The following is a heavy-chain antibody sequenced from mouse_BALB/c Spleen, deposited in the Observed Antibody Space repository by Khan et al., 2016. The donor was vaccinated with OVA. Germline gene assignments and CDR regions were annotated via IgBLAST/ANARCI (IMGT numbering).Heavy chain of an antibody. V-gene: IGHV3-2*02. CDR2: ISYSGST. Sequence: VQLQESGPGLVKPSQSLSLTCTVTGYSITSDYAWNWIRQFPRNKLEWMGYISYSGSTSYNPSLKSRISITRDPSKNQIFLQLNSVNTEDTATYFWARSGCDAWFACWGQGALVTVSP. CDR3: ARSGCDAWFAC. CDR1: GYSITSDYA. J-gene: IGHJ3*01.